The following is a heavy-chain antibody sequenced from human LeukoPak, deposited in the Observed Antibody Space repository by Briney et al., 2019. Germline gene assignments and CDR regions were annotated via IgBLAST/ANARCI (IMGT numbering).Heavy chain of an antibody. CDR3: AKSRSGGGSCYNY. V-gene: IGHV3-23*01. CDR2: ISGSDDST. Sequence: HPGGSLRLSCAASGFIFSNYAVSWVRQAPGKGLEWVSTISGSDDSTYYADSVRGRFTISRDSSKNTLYLQMDSLRAEDTAVYYCAKSRSGGGSCYNYWGQGTLVTVSS. J-gene: IGHJ4*02. D-gene: IGHD2-15*01. CDR1: GFIFSNYA.